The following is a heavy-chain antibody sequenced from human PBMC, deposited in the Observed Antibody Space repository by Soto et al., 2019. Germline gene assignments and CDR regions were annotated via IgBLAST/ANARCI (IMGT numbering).Heavy chain of an antibody. CDR3: ARVITMVRGVIRPLFDY. CDR1: GFTFSSYW. D-gene: IGHD3-10*01. J-gene: IGHJ4*02. CDR2: INSDGSST. V-gene: IGHV3-74*01. Sequence: EVQLVESGGGLVQPGGSLRLSCAASGFTFSSYWMHWVRQAPGKGLVWVSRINSDGSSTSYADSVKGRFTISRDNAKNTLYLQMNSLRVEDTAVYYCARVITMVRGVIRPLFDYWGQGTLVTVSS.